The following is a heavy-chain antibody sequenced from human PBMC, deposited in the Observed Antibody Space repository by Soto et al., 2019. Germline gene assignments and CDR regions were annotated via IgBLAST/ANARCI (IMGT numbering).Heavy chain of an antibody. CDR2: IHHSGSVFESGST. D-gene: IGHD6-13*01. CDR3: ARNSSSSYFDY. J-gene: IGHJ4*02. CDR1: GSSITVTYY. V-gene: IGHV4-38-2*01. Sequence: SETLSLTCAVSGSSITVTYYWGWVRQPPGKGLEWIGSIHHSGSVFESGSTHYNPSFKSRVTISADTSKNQFSLKLTSVTAADXAVYFCARNSSSSYFDYWGQGTLVTVSS.